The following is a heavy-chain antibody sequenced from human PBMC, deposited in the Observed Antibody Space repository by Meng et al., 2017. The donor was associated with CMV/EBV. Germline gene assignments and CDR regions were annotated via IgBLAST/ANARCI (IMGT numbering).Heavy chain of an antibody. D-gene: IGHD3-3*01. J-gene: IGHJ6*02. Sequence: ASVKVSCKASGYTFTSYYMHWVRQAPGQGLEWMGIINLSGGSTSYAQKFQGRVTMTRDTSTSTAYMELSSLRSEDTAVYYCASRGITIFGVKTYYYYGMDVWGQGTTVTVSS. CDR1: GYTFTSYY. CDR2: INLSGGST. V-gene: IGHV1-46*01. CDR3: ASRGITIFGVKTYYYYGMDV.